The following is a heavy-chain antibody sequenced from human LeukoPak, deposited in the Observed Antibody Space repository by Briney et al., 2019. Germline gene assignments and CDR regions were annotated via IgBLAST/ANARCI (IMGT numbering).Heavy chain of an antibody. J-gene: IGHJ4*02. D-gene: IGHD6-13*01. CDR1: GYTFTNHY. V-gene: IGHV1-46*01. CDR2: INPSGGST. Sequence: ASVKVSCKASGYTFTNHYMHWVRQAPGQGLEWMGIINPSGGSTSYAQKFQGRVTMTRDMSTSTVYMELSSLRSEDTAIYYCAREGRGVPGAIAAVKGFDYWGQGTLVTVSS. CDR3: AREGRGVPGAIAAVKGFDY.